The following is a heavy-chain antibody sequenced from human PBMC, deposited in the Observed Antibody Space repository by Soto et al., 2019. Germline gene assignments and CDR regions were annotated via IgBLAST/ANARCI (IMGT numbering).Heavy chain of an antibody. V-gene: IGHV3-15*01. Sequence: QLVEYGGGLVKPGGSLRLSCAASGFTFKNAWMSWVSKAPVNGLEWVGRIKTKADAGTTDYAAPVKDRFTISRDDSKNTLYLQMNSVKNEYAAMYFCTTDCATIFFDPWGHGTLVTVSS. CDR2: IKTKADAGTT. D-gene: IGHD3-10*02. CDR3: TTDCATIFFDP. J-gene: IGHJ5*02. CDR1: GFTFKNAW.